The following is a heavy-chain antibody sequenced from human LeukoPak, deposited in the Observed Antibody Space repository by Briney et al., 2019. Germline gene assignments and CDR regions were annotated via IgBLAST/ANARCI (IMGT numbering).Heavy chain of an antibody. CDR1: GFTFSNYG. CDR3: ARTVGSYGVMFVDY. D-gene: IGHD1-26*01. V-gene: IGHV3-30*02. Sequence: GGSLRLSCAASGFTFSNYGMHWVRQAPGKGLERVAFIRYDGSNKSYADSVKGRFTISRDNSKNTLYLQMNSLRAEDTAVYYCARTVGSYGVMFVDYWGQGTLVTVSS. J-gene: IGHJ4*02. CDR2: IRYDGSNK.